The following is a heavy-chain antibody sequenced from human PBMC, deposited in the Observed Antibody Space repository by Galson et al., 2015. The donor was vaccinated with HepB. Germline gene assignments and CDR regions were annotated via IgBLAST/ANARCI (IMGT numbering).Heavy chain of an antibody. CDR1: GFTFSSYG. D-gene: IGHD1-1*01. J-gene: IGHJ4*02. Sequence: SLRLSCAASGFTFSSYGMHWVRQAPGKGLEWVAVIWYDGSNKYYADSVKGRFTISRDNSKNTLYLQMNSLRAEDTAVYYCARGHTTFYFDYWGQGTLVTVSS. V-gene: IGHV3-33*01. CDR3: ARGHTTFYFDY. CDR2: IWYDGSNK.